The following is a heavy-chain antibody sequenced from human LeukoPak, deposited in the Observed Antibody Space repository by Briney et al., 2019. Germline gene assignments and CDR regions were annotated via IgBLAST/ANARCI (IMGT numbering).Heavy chain of an antibody. Sequence: ASVKVSCKASGYTFTSYYMHWVRQAPGQGLECMGIINPSGGSTSYAQKFQGRVTMTRDTSTSTVYMELSSLRSEDTAVYYCAREQTSDTNGFREAATDYWGQGTLVTVSS. CDR3: AREQTSDTNGFREAATDY. V-gene: IGHV1-46*01. CDR2: INPSGGST. D-gene: IGHD2-8*01. CDR1: GYTFTSYY. J-gene: IGHJ4*02.